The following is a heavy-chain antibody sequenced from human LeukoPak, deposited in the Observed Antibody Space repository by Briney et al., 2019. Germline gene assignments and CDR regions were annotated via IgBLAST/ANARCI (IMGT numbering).Heavy chain of an antibody. Sequence: SETLSLTCTVSGGSISSYYWSWIRQPPGKGLEWIGYIYYSGSTNYNPSLKSRVTISVDTSKNQFSLKLSSVTAADTAVYYCARDGVAARTGDYWGQGTLVTVSS. D-gene: IGHD6-6*01. CDR3: ARDGVAARTGDY. CDR1: GGSISSYY. CDR2: IYYSGST. V-gene: IGHV4-59*01. J-gene: IGHJ4*02.